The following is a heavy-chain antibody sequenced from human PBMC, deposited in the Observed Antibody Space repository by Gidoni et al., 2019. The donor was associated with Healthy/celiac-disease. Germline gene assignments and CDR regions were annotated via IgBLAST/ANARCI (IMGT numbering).Heavy chain of an antibody. J-gene: IGHJ4*02. CDR1: DGSFCGYY. Sequence: QVQLQQWGAGLLKPSETLSLPCAVSDGSFCGYYWSWIRQPPGKGLEWIGEINPSGSTNYNPSLKSRVTISVDTSKNQFSLKLSSVTAADTAVYYCARGGRRAKMVGATYYFDYWGQGTLVTVSS. CDR2: INPSGST. D-gene: IGHD1-26*01. V-gene: IGHV4-34*01. CDR3: ARGGRRAKMVGATYYFDY.